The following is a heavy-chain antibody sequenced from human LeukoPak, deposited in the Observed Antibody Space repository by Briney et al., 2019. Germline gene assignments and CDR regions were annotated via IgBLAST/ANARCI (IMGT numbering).Heavy chain of an antibody. CDR1: GFPFSSYS. CDR2: ISSSSSYI. J-gene: IGHJ6*02. Sequence: GVSLRLSCAASGFPFSSYSMNCVRQAPGKGLEWVSSISSSSSYIYYADSVKGRFTISRDNAKNSLYLQMNSLRAEDTAVYYCARWRNNWNGYYYYGMDVWGQGTTVTVSS. D-gene: IGHD1-1*01. CDR3: ARWRNNWNGYYYYGMDV. V-gene: IGHV3-21*01.